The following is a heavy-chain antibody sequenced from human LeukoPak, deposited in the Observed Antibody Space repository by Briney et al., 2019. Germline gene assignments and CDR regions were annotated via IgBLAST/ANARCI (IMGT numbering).Heavy chain of an antibody. CDR3: ARDQADFWSGYSYYGMDV. J-gene: IGHJ6*02. V-gene: IGHV4-59*01. D-gene: IGHD3-3*01. Sequence: SETLSLTCAVSGGSISSYYWSWIRQPPGKGLEWIGYIYYSGSTNYNPSLKSRVTISVDTSKNQFSLKLSSVTAADTAVYYCARDQADFWSGYSYYGMDVWGQGTTVTVSS. CDR1: GGSISSYY. CDR2: IYYSGST.